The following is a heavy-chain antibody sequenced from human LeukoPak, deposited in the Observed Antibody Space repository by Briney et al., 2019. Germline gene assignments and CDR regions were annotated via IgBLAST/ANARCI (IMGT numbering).Heavy chain of an antibody. CDR1: GFTFSSYW. V-gene: IGHV3-21*01. Sequence: GGSLRLSCATSGFTFSSYWMHWVRQAPGKGLVWVSSISSSSSYIYYADSVKGRFTISRDNAKNSLYLQMNSLRAEDTAVYYCARDLGATIRTFDYWGQGTLVTVSS. CDR3: ARDLGATIRTFDY. D-gene: IGHD5-12*01. J-gene: IGHJ4*02. CDR2: ISSSSSYI.